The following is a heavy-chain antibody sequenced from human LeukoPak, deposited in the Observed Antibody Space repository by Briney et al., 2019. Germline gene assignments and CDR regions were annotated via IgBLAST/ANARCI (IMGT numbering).Heavy chain of an antibody. CDR1: GFTFSSYA. Sequence: GGSLRLSCAASGFTFSSYAMSWVRQAPGKGLEWVSAISGSGGSTYYADSVKGRFTISRDNSKNTLYLQMNSLRAEDTAVYYCAKDHTRYYDSSTYFDYWGQGTLVTVSS. J-gene: IGHJ4*02. CDR2: ISGSGGST. D-gene: IGHD3-22*01. V-gene: IGHV3-23*01. CDR3: AKDHTRYYDSSTYFDY.